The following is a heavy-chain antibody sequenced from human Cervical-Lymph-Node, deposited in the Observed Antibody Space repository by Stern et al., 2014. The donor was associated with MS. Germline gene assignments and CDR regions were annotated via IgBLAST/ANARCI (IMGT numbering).Heavy chain of an antibody. CDR1: GGSISSGSYY. D-gene: IGHD6-19*01. V-gene: IGHV4-61*02. Sequence: VQLVESGPGLVKPSQTLSLTCTVSGGSISSGSYYWSWIRQPAGKGLEWIGRIYTSGSTNYNPSLKSRVTISVDTSKNQFSLQRSSVTAADTAVYYCARGGSLSSGWYQIDVGFDYWGQGTLVTVSS. CDR3: ARGGSLSSGWYQIDVGFDY. CDR2: IYTSGST. J-gene: IGHJ4*02.